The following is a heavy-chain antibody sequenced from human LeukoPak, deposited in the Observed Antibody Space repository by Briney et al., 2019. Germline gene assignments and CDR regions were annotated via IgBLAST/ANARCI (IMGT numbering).Heavy chain of an antibody. D-gene: IGHD3-9*01. CDR2: IKSKTDGGTT. Sequence: PGGSLRLSCAASGFTFNNAWMSWVRQAPGKGLEWVGRIKSKTDGGTTDYAAPVKGRFTISRDDSKNTLYLQMNSLKTEDTAVYYCTTLRYCDWIFRYFDYWGQGTLVTVSS. J-gene: IGHJ4*02. CDR3: TTLRYCDWIFRYFDY. CDR1: GFTFNNAW. V-gene: IGHV3-15*01.